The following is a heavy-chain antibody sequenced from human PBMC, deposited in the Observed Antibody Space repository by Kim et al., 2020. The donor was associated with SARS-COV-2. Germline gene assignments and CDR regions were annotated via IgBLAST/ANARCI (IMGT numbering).Heavy chain of an antibody. CDR1: GFTFSSYG. D-gene: IGHD6-19*01. J-gene: IGHJ4*02. CDR2: ISYDGSNK. CDR3: AKGGVAGIRLDY. V-gene: IGHV3-30*18. Sequence: GGSLRLSCAASGFTFSSYGMHWVRQAPGKGLEWVAVISYDGSNKYYADSVKGRFTISRDNSKNTLYLQMNSLRAEDTAVYYCAKGGVAGIRLDYWGQGTLVTVSS.